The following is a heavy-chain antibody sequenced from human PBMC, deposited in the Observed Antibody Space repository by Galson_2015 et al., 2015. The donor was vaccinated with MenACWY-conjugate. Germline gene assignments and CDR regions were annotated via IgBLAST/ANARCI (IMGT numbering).Heavy chain of an antibody. CDR1: GFTFDDYT. D-gene: IGHD1-1*01. Sequence: SLRLSCAASGFTFDDYTMHWVRQAPGKGLEWVSLISWDGGSTYYADSVKGRFTISRDNSKNSLYLQMNSLRTEDTALYYCAKGGDWNDSRPFDPWGQGTLVTVSS. J-gene: IGHJ5*02. CDR2: ISWDGGST. V-gene: IGHV3-43*01. CDR3: AKGGDWNDSRPFDP.